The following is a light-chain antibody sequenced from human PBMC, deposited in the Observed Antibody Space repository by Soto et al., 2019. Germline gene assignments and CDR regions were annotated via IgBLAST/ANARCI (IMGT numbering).Light chain of an antibody. CDR1: QGIRND. V-gene: IGKV1-39*01. CDR3: QQSANSPWT. Sequence: DIQMTQSPSTLSASEGDRVTITCRASQGIRNDLGWYQQKPGKAPKLLIYAASTLQSGVPSRFSGSGSGTDFTLTINSLQPEDFATYFCQQSANSPWTFGQGTKVDIK. CDR2: AAS. J-gene: IGKJ1*01.